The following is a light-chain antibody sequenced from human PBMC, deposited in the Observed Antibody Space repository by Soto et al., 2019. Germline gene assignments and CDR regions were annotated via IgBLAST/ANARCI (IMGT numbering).Light chain of an antibody. V-gene: IGLV2-14*01. CDR3: SSYTSSSLV. CDR1: SSDVGGYNY. Sequence: QSALTQPASVSGSPGQSITISCTGTSSDVGGYNYVSWYQQHPGKAPKLMIYDVSNRPSGVSNRFSGSKSGNPASLTISGLQAEDEADYYCSSYTSSSLVFGGGTKLTVL. CDR2: DVS. J-gene: IGLJ2*01.